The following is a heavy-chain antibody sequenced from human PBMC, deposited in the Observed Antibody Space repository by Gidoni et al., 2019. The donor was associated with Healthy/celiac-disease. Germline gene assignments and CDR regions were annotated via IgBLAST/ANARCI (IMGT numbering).Heavy chain of an antibody. V-gene: IGHV3-9*01. CDR2: ISWNSGSI. J-gene: IGHJ4*02. CDR3: AKDSNYDSSGYVDY. Sequence: EVQLVESGGGLVQPGRSLRLSCAASGFTFDAYAMHWVRQAPGKGLEWVSGISWNSGSIGYADSVKGRFTISRDNAKNSLYLQMNSLRAEDTALYYCAKDSNYDSSGYVDYWGQGTLVTVSS. CDR1: GFTFDAYA. D-gene: IGHD3-22*01.